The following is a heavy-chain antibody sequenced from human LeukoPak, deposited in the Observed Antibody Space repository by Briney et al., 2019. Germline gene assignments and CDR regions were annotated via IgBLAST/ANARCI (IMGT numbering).Heavy chain of an antibody. Sequence: GGSLRRSCAASGFTSTKYAMNWVRQAPGKGLEWVSVLIGGSGSTDYADSVKGRFTMSRDISKNTLFLQMNSLRAEDTAIYYCAKGAYDYIEIAYFDSWGQGTLVTVSS. D-gene: IGHD5-12*01. V-gene: IGHV3-23*01. CDR1: GFTSTKYA. CDR2: LIGGSGST. J-gene: IGHJ4*02. CDR3: AKGAYDYIEIAYFDS.